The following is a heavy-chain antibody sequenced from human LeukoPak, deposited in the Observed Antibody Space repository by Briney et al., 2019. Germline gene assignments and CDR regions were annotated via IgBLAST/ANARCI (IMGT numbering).Heavy chain of an antibody. CDR2: IWYDGSKS. CDR1: GFTFRNFG. Sequence: PGTSLRLSCAASGFTFRNFGMHWVRLAPGKELEWVAIIWYDGSKSYYADSVKDRFTFSRDNSKNTVYLQMNGLRADDTAVYFCVRDRGGYHYFDYWGQGTLVTVSS. CDR3: VRDRGGYHYFDY. D-gene: IGHD3-16*02. V-gene: IGHV3-33*01. J-gene: IGHJ4*02.